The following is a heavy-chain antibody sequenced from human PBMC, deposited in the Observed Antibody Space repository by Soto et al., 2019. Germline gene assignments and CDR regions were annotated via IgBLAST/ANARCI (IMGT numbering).Heavy chain of an antibody. CDR2: IRDSGDST. J-gene: IGHJ3*02. V-gene: IGHV3-23*01. CDR3: APHVYCSGGSCHYDAFDI. D-gene: IGHD2-15*01. Sequence: EVQLLESGGGLVQPGESLRLSCAVSGFIFGNYMMTWVRQAPGKGLEWVSTIRDSGDSTYYADSVKGRFTISRDNFKNTLYFKMDSLGDEDTAVYYCAPHVYCSGGSCHYDAFDIRGQGAMVTVSS. CDR1: GFIFGNYM.